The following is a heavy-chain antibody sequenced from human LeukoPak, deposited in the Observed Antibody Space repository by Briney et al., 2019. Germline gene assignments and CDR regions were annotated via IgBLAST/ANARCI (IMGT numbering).Heavy chain of an antibody. Sequence: GGSLRLSFAASGFPFSSYWMSWVRPAPGKGLEWVANIKQDGSEKYYVDSVKGRFTISRDNAKNSLYLQMNSLRAEDTAVYYCARRSMVRGFDPWGQGTLVTVSS. J-gene: IGHJ5*02. CDR3: ARRSMVRGFDP. V-gene: IGHV3-7*01. CDR2: IKQDGSEK. D-gene: IGHD3-10*01. CDR1: GFPFSSYW.